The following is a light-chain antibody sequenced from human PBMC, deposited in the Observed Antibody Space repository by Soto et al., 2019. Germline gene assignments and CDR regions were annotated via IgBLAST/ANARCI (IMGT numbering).Light chain of an antibody. CDR1: CSDVGRFEY. CDR2: DIT. CDR3: CSYAGIYSYV. V-gene: IGLV2-11*01. Sequence: SALTQPRSVSGSPGQSVTISCTGTCSDVGRFEYVSWYQQHPGEAPKVVVYDITKRPSGVPDRFSGSKSGNTASLTISGLQAEDEADYYCCSYAGIYSYVFGTGTKVTVL. J-gene: IGLJ1*01.